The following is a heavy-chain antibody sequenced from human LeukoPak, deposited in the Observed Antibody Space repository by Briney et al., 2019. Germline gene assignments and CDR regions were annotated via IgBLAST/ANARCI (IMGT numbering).Heavy chain of an antibody. Sequence: PSETLSLTCAVSGDGISDIYWGWIRQPPGKGLEWIGFIHTSGSTYYIPSLKSRVTMSVDTSKNQFSLKLSSVTAADTAFYYCAKLVYSLDGSDHNWFDPWGQGALVTVSS. J-gene: IGHJ5*02. D-gene: IGHD2-15*01. CDR1: GDGISDIY. CDR2: IHTSGST. V-gene: IGHV4-4*09. CDR3: AKLVYSLDGSDHNWFDP.